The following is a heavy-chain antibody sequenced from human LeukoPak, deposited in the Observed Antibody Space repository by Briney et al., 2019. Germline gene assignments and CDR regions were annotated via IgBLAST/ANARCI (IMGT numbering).Heavy chain of an antibody. CDR3: ARDIAAAGTSLDQ. Sequence: PGGSLRLSCAASGFTFSSYAMSWVRQAPGKGLEWVSAISGSGGSTYYADSVKGRFTISRDNAKNSLYLQMNSLRAEDTAVYYCARDIAAAGTSLDQWGQGTLVTVSS. CDR2: ISGSGGST. V-gene: IGHV3-23*01. CDR1: GFTFSSYA. D-gene: IGHD6-13*01. J-gene: IGHJ4*02.